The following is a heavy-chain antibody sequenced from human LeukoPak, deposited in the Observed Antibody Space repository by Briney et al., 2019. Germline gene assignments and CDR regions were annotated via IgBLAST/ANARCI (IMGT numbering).Heavy chain of an antibody. D-gene: IGHD3-16*02. CDR3: ARDEGAFGGIIVPRD. Sequence: PGRSLRLSCAASGFTFSNYGMHWVRQAPGKGLEGVAVTLYDGSNNYYADSVKGRFTISRDDSNNTLYLQMHSLRAEDTALYFCARDEGAFGGIIVPRDWGQGTLVTVSS. CDR2: TLYDGSNN. V-gene: IGHV3-30*03. J-gene: IGHJ4*02. CDR1: GFTFSNYG.